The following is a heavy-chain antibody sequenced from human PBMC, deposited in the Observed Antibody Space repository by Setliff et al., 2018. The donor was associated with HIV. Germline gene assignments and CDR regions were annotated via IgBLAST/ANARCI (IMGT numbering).Heavy chain of an antibody. Sequence: GGSLRLSCAASGFTFSSYSMNWVRQAPGKGLEWVSYISSSSSTRYYAGSVKGRFTISRENAKNSLYLQMNSLRAEDTAVYYCAREDSSGYSFNVWGQGTMVTVSS. CDR2: ISSSSSTR. D-gene: IGHD3-22*01. J-gene: IGHJ3*01. CDR3: AREDSSGYSFNV. CDR1: GFTFSSYS. V-gene: IGHV3-48*04.